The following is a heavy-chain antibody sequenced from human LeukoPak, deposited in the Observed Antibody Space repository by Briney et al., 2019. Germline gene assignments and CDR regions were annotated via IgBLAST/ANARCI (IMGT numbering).Heavy chain of an antibody. CDR2: IYYSGST. D-gene: IGHD6-13*01. CDR3: ARAHSSSWPQVFDY. V-gene: IGHV4-39*07. CDR1: GGSISSSSYY. Sequence: PSETLSLTCTVSGGSISSSSYYWGWIRQPPGKGLKWIGSIYYSGSTYYNPSLKSRVTISVDTSKNQFSLKLSSVTAADTAVYYCARAHSSSWPQVFDYWGQGTLVTVSS. J-gene: IGHJ4*02.